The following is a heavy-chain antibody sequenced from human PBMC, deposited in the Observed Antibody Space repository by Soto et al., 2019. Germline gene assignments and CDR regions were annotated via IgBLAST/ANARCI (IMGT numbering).Heavy chain of an antibody. J-gene: IGHJ6*03. V-gene: IGHV1-8*01. CDR1: GYTLTGYD. D-gene: IGHD3-3*01. CDR2: MNPNSGNT. CDR3: ARGDLQAMYDFWRLKPLNYYYYYMDV. Sequence: GASVKVSCKASGYTLTGYDINWVRQATGQGLEWMGWMNPNSGNTGYAQKFQGRVTMTRNTSISTAYMELSSLRSEDTAVYYCARGDLQAMYDFWRLKPLNYYYYYMDVWGKGTTVTVSS.